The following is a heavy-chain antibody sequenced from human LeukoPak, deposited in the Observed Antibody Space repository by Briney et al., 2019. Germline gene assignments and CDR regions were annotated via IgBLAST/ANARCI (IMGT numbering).Heavy chain of an antibody. J-gene: IGHJ4*02. D-gene: IGHD1/OR15-1a*01. Sequence: SETLSLTCTVSGGSITNYYWSWIRQPPGKGLEWIGFIYYSGTTNYNPSLKSRVTISVDTSKNQFSLKLSSVTAADTAVYYCARIDRNRGVGDYWGQGTLVTVSS. V-gene: IGHV4-59*12. CDR2: IYYSGTT. CDR1: GGSITNYY. CDR3: ARIDRNRGVGDY.